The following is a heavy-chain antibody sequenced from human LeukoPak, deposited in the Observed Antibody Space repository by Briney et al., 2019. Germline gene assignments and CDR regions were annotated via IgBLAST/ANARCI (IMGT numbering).Heavy chain of an antibody. CDR3: ARDPHLYSSSWYVFDY. CDR2: ITSSSSYI. Sequence: GGSLRLSCAASGFTFSSYRMNWVRQAPGKGLEWVSSITSSSSYIYYADSVKGRFTISRDNAKNSLYLQMNSLRAEDTAVYYCARDPHLYSSSWYVFDYWGQGTLVTVSS. V-gene: IGHV3-21*01. CDR1: GFTFSSYR. J-gene: IGHJ4*02. D-gene: IGHD6-13*01.